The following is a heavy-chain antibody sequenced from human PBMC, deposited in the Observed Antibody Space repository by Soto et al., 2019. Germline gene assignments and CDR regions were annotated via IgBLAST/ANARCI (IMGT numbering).Heavy chain of an antibody. CDR3: VRHGNGTPFYSDF. D-gene: IGHD1-1*01. Sequence: EVQLVQSGAEVKKPGESLRLSCQGSGYRFINYWISWVRQMPGKDLEWVGRNDPSDSYTVYSPSFQGHVTISIDTAINTAVLEWRRLQASDTAMYYCVRHGNGTPFYSDFWGRGTLVPVSA. CDR1: GYRFINYW. CDR2: NDPSDSYT. V-gene: IGHV5-10-1*03. J-gene: IGHJ4*02.